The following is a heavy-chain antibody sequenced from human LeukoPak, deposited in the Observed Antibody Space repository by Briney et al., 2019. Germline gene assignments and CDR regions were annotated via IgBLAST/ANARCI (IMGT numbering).Heavy chain of an antibody. J-gene: IGHJ3*02. Sequence: SETLSLTCTVSRGSTSTYYWSWIRQPAGKGLEWIGRIYPSGNTNFNPSLMSRVTMSIDTSKNQFSLKLNSVTAADTAVYYCARDKSPTQDSSEQDGFDIWGQGTMVTVSS. V-gene: IGHV4-4*07. CDR3: ARDKSPTQDSSEQDGFDI. CDR2: IYPSGNT. D-gene: IGHD3-22*01. CDR1: RGSTSTYY.